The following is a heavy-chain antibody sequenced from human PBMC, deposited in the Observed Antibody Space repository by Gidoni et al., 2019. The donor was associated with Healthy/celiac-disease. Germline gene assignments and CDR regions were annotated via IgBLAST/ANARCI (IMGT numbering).Heavy chain of an antibody. CDR3: AKDSCSGGSCYSYFDY. Sequence: EVQLVESGGGLVQPGGSLRLSCAASGFPFSRYAMSWVRQAPGKGLEWVSAISGSGGSTYYADSVKGRFTISRDNSKNTLYLQMNSLRAEDTAVYYCAKDSCSGGSCYSYFDYWGQGTLVTVSS. V-gene: IGHV3-23*04. D-gene: IGHD2-15*01. J-gene: IGHJ4*02. CDR2: ISGSGGST. CDR1: GFPFSRYA.